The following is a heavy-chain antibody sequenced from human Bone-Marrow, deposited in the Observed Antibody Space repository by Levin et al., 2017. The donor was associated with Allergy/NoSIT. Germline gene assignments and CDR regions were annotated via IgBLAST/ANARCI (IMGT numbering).Heavy chain of an antibody. D-gene: IGHD2-2*01. CDR1: GFTFSDYS. J-gene: IGHJ3*02. V-gene: IGHV3-23*01. CDR2: IISSGGSA. Sequence: SCAASGFTFSDYSMTWVRQAPGRGLEWVSSIISSGGSAYYADSVRARFTISRDNSKNTVSLQMNSLRADDMAVYYCARGAAMFSVGGPFDMWGQGTVVTVSS. CDR3: ARGAAMFSVGGPFDM.